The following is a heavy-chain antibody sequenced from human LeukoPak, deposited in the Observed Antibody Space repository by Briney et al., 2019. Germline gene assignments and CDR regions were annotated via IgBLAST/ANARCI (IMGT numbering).Heavy chain of an antibody. Sequence: SETLSLTCTVSGGSISSSSYFWGWIRQPPGKGLEWIGSIHYSGSAYYNPSLKSRVTISVDTSKSQFSLKLSSVTAADTAVYYCARLSRELQLVPYYLDYWGQGTLVTVSS. J-gene: IGHJ4*02. CDR3: ARLSRELQLVPYYLDY. CDR1: GGSISSSSYF. CDR2: IHYSGSA. V-gene: IGHV4-39*01. D-gene: IGHD6-13*01.